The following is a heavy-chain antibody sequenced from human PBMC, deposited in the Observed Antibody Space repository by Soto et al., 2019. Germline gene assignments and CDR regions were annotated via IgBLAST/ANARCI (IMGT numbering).Heavy chain of an antibody. J-gene: IGHJ3*02. Sequence: SETLSLTCAVYGGSFSGYYWSWIRQPPGKGLEWIGEINHSGSTNYNPSLKSRVTISVDTSKNQFSLKLSSVTAADTAVYYCARRNNWIYAFDIWGQGTMVTVSS. V-gene: IGHV4-34*01. CDR2: INHSGST. D-gene: IGHD1-20*01. CDR1: GGSFSGYY. CDR3: ARRNNWIYAFDI.